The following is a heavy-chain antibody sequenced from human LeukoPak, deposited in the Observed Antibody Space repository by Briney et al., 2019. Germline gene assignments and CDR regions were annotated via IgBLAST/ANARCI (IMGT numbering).Heavy chain of an antibody. CDR3: AKATNRIVVVPADTFDY. V-gene: IGHV1-18*04. CDR1: GYTFTSYG. CDR2: ISAYNGNT. J-gene: IGHJ4*02. Sequence: ASVKVSCKASGYTFTSYGISWVRQAPGQGLEWMGWISAYNGNTNYAQKLQGRVTMTTDTSTSTAYMELRSLRSDDTAVYYCAKATNRIVVVPADTFDYWGQGTLVTVSS. D-gene: IGHD2-2*01.